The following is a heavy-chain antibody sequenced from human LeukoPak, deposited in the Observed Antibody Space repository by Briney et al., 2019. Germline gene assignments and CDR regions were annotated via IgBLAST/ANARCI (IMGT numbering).Heavy chain of an antibody. J-gene: IGHJ6*03. V-gene: IGHV3-48*04. D-gene: IGHD1-14*01. CDR3: ARVPNPTGGAGSHYYYYYYMDV. Sequence: PGGSLRLSCAAPGFTFSSYSMNWVRQAPGKGLEWVSYISSSSSTIYYADSVKGRFTISRDNAKNSLYLQMNSLRAEDTAVYYCARVPNPTGGAGSHYYYYYYMDVWGKGTTVTVSS. CDR2: ISSSSSTI. CDR1: GFTFSSYS.